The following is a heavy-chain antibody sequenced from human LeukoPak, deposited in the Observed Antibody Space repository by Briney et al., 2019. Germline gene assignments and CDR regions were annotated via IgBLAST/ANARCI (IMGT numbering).Heavy chain of an antibody. CDR1: GGSFSGCY. Sequence: SETLSLTCAVYGGSFSGCYWSWIRQPPGKGLEWIGEINHSGSTNYNPSLKSRVTISVDTSKNQFSLKLSSVTAADTAVYYCARGRIVGTMVRGADYWGQGTLVTVSS. CDR3: ARGRIVGTMVRGADY. J-gene: IGHJ4*02. CDR2: INHSGST. D-gene: IGHD3-10*01. V-gene: IGHV4-34*01.